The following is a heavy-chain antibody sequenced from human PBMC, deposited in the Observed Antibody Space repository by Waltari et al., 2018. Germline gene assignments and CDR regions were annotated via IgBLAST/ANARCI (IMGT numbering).Heavy chain of an antibody. CDR3: ARGYGDHYYYYYMEV. Sequence: EVQLVQSGAEVKKPGESLKISCKGSGYSFTSYWIGWVRQISGKGREWWEIIYPGDSDTRYIQSFQAPLTISADTSVSTAYLQWSSLKASDTAMYYCARGYGDHYYYYYMEVWGNGTTVTVSS. D-gene: IGHD4-17*01. V-gene: IGHV5-51*01. CDR1: GYSFTSYW. CDR2: IYPGDSDT. J-gene: IGHJ6*03.